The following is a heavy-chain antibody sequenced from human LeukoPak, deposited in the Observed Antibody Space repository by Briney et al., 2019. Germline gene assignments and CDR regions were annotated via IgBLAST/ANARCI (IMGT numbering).Heavy chain of an antibody. CDR2: IYTDGNT. D-gene: IGHD2-15*01. J-gene: IGHJ3*02. CDR1: GFTFSDYY. CDR3: ARDLSGYCTSGTCYAFDI. Sequence: GGSLRLSCAASGFTFSDYYMSWIRQAPGKGLEWVSVIYTDGNTYYADSVKGRFTISRDKSKNTMYLQMNSLRAEDTALYYCARDLSGYCTSGTCYAFDIWGQGTMVTVSS. V-gene: IGHV3-53*01.